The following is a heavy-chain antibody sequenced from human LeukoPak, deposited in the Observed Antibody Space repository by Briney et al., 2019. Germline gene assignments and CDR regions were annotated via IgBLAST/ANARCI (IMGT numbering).Heavy chain of an antibody. J-gene: IGHJ4*02. Sequence: GGSLRLSCAASGFTFSSYAMSWVRQAPGKGLEWVSAIVGSGGSTYNADSVKGRFTISRDNSKDTLYLQMNSLRAEDTAVYYCASSLRSYYFDYWGQGTLVTVSS. CDR2: IVGSGGST. V-gene: IGHV3-23*01. CDR3: ASSLRSYYFDY. D-gene: IGHD2/OR15-2a*01. CDR1: GFTFSSYA.